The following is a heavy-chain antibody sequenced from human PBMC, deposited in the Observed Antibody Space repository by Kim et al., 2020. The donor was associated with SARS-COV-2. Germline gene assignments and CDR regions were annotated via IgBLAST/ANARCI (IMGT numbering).Heavy chain of an antibody. D-gene: IGHD4-4*01. V-gene: IGHV3-33*05. CDR3: ARLAYSNFVGGLDC. CDR2: ISNDGINE. CDR1: GFTFSFFD. J-gene: IGHJ4*02. Sequence: GGSLRLSCAASGFTFSFFDIHWVRQPPGKGLEWVAIISNDGINENYADSVKGRVTVSRDDSENTSYLQINSLRADDTAVYYCARLAYSNFVGGLDCWGQGTLVTVSS.